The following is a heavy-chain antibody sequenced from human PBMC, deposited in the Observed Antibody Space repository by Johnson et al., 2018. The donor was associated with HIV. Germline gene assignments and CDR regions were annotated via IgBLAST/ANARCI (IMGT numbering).Heavy chain of an antibody. Sequence: QVQLVESGGGVVQPGRSLRLSCAASGFTFSSYGMHWVRQAPGKGLEWVAVISYDGSNKYYADSVKGRFTISRDNSKNTLYLQMNTLITEDTAVYYCAREGRGSPDGFDIWGQGTMVTVSS. CDR2: ISYDGSNK. D-gene: IGHD3-16*01. CDR1: GFTFSSYG. CDR3: AREGRGSPDGFDI. V-gene: IGHV3-30*03. J-gene: IGHJ3*02.